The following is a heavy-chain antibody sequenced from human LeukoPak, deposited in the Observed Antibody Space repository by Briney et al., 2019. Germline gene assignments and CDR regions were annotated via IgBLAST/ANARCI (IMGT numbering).Heavy chain of an antibody. CDR1: GGSISSGDYY. CDR2: IYYTGST. CDR3: ARYLAAGYFDL. V-gene: IGHV4-61*08. D-gene: IGHD6-25*01. J-gene: IGHJ2*01. Sequence: PSETLSLTCTVSGGSISSGDYYWSWIRQPPGKGLEWIGYIYYTGSTNYNPSLKSRVTISVDTSKNQFSLKLSSVTAADTAVYYCARYLAAGYFDLWGRGTLVTVSS.